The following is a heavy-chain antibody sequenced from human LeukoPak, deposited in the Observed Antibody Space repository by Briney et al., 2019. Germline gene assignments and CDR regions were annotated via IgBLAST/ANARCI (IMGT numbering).Heavy chain of an antibody. CDR1: GYTFTNYG. D-gene: IGHD6-13*01. Sequence: ASVKVSCKTSGYTFTNYGTTWVRQAPGQGLEWVVWISANNGETNYAQKVQGRVTVTTDTSTSTAYMELRSLRSDDTAVYYCARAPPRVTAAGYDYWGQGTLVTVSS. CDR3: ARAPPRVTAAGYDY. J-gene: IGHJ4*02. CDR2: ISANNGET. V-gene: IGHV1-18*01.